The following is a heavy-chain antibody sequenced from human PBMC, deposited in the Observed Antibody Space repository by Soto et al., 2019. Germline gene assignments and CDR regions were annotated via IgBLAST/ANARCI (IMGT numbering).Heavy chain of an antibody. CDR1: GGSISSYY. CDR3: ARVVTGTTYVGHNWFDP. CDR2: IYYSGST. V-gene: IGHV4-59*01. D-gene: IGHD1-7*01. J-gene: IGHJ5*02. Sequence: KPSETLSLTCTVCGGSISSYYWSWIRQPPGKGLEWIGYIYYSGSTNYNPSLKSRVTISVDTSKNQFSLKLSSVTAADTAVYYCARVVTGTTYVGHNWFDPWGQGTLVTVSS.